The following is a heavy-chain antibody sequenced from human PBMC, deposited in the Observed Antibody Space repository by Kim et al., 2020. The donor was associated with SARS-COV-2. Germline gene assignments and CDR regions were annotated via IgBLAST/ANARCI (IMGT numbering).Heavy chain of an antibody. CDR2: ISPSSSYT. D-gene: IGHD3-16*01. Sequence: GGSLRLSCAASTFDLSSYAMSWVRQAPGMGLEWVSSISPSSSYTYYADSVRGRFTISRDNTKNLVSLQMDNLRADDTALYYCVRLALAYYDSSEHPSFDPWGQGRQVTVSS. CDR1: TFDLSSYA. J-gene: IGHJ5*02. V-gene: IGHV3-21*01. CDR3: VRLALAYYDSSEHPSFDP.